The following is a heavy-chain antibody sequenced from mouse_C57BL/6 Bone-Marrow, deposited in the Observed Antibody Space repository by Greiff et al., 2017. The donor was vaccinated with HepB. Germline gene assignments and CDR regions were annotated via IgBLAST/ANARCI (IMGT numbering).Heavy chain of an antibody. CDR1: GYTFTTYP. J-gene: IGHJ3*01. Sequence: QVQLKESGAELVKPGASVKMSCKASGYTFTTYPIEWMKQNHGKSLEWIGNFHPYNDDTKYNEKFKGKATLTVEKSSSTVYLELSRLTSDDSAVYYCARRGYYYGSSYAWFGYWGQGTLVTVSA. CDR2: FHPYNDDT. CDR3: ARRGYYYGSSYAWFGY. D-gene: IGHD1-1*01. V-gene: IGHV1-47*01.